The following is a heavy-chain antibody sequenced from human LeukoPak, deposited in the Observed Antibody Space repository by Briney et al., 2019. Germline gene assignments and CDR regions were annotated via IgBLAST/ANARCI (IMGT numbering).Heavy chain of an antibody. V-gene: IGHV7-4-1*02. Sequence: GASVKVSCKASGYTFTTYAMNWVRQAPGQGLEWMGWINTNTGNPTYAQGFTGRFVFSLDTSVSTAYLQISSLKAEDTAVYYCARDLWFGSRVSYNWFDPWGQGTLVTVSS. CDR1: GYTFTTYA. D-gene: IGHD3-10*01. CDR2: INTNTGNP. J-gene: IGHJ5*02. CDR3: ARDLWFGSRVSYNWFDP.